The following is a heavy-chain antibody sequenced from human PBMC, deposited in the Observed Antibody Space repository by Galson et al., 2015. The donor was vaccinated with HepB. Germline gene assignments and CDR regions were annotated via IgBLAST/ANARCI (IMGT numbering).Heavy chain of an antibody. CDR2: LSGSVMRI. CDR3: AKDDYFDSTGGLDH. J-gene: IGHJ4*02. Sequence: SLRLSCAASGFTFRGHAMSWVRQAPGKGLEWVSSLSGSVMRIFYAESVKGRFTITRDNFKNTVYLQMNSLRAEDTALYYCAKDDYFDSTGGLDHWGQGTLVVVSS. V-gene: IGHV3-23*01. CDR1: GFTFRGHA. D-gene: IGHD3-22*01.